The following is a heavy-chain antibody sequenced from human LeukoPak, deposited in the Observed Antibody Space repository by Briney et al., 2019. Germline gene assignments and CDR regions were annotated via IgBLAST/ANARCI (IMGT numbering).Heavy chain of an antibody. CDR1: VVSLSSHG. CDR2: TWSDGRSE. CDR3: ARDRGNDYFDP. V-gene: IGHV3-33*01. Sequence: PGGSLRLSCVVSVVSLSSHGMHWVRQAPGKRLEWLTFTWSDGRSEYYADSVQGRFSVSRDNSKNTVYLQIDSLRVEHTAVYYCARDRGNDYFDPWGQGTLVTVSS. J-gene: IGHJ4*02.